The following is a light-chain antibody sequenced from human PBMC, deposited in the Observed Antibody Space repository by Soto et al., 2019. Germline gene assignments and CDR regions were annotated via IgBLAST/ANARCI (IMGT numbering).Light chain of an antibody. V-gene: IGKV1-33*01. CDR3: QQYDRLFT. CDR2: DAS. Sequence: DIQMTQSPSSLSASVGDRVTITCQASQDISNYLNWFQHKPGKAPRLLIYDASKLETGVPSRFSGSGSGTHFTFTISSLQPEDIATYYCQQYDRLFTFGPGTKVDIK. CDR1: QDISNY. J-gene: IGKJ3*01.